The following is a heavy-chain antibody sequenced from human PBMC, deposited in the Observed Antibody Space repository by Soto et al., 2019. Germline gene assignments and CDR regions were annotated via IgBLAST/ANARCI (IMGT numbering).Heavy chain of an antibody. D-gene: IGHD4-17*01. CDR2: IKSKTDGGTT. CDR3: TSPTPSAYYYYYGMDV. Sequence: GGSLRLSCAASGFTFSNAWMNWVRQAPGKGLEWVGRIKSKTDGGTTDYAAPVKGRFTISRDDSKNTLYLQMNSLKTEDTAVYYCTSPTPSAYYYYYGMDVWGQGTTVTVSS. J-gene: IGHJ6*02. CDR1: GFTFSNAW. V-gene: IGHV3-15*07.